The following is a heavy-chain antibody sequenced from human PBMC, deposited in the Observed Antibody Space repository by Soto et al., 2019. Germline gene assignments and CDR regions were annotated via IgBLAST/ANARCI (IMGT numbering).Heavy chain of an antibody. CDR2: LYDLDGT. D-gene: IGHD1-1*01. CDR3: ATWHLQEHAYDI. CDR1: GFTVSGKKY. J-gene: IGHJ3*02. V-gene: IGHV3-53*01. Sequence: GASVKVSCAAFGFTVSGKKYVAWVRQAPGKGLEWVSALYDLDGTYYADSVKGRFTTSSDSSRTTVYLQMNSLRPDDTAVYYCATWHLQEHAYDIWGQGKMVTVSS.